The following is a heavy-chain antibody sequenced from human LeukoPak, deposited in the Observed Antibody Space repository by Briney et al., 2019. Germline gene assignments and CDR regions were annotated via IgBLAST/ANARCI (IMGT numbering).Heavy chain of an antibody. J-gene: IGHJ4*02. CDR3: ARLRGYSYGWWGNFDY. CDR2: INHSGST. CDR1: GGSSSGYY. D-gene: IGHD5-18*01. V-gene: IGHV4-34*01. Sequence: SETLSLTCAVYGGSSSGYYWSWIRQPPGKGLEWIGEINHSGSTNYNPSLKSRVTISVDTSKNQFSLKLSSVTAADTAVYYCARLRGYSYGWWGNFDYWGQGTLVTVSS.